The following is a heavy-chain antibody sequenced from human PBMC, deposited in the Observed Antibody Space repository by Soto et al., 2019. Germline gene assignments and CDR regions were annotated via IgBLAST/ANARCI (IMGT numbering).Heavy chain of an antibody. CDR1: DKTFLSYG. Sequence: QVQLVQSGAEVKKPGASVKVSCKASDKTFLSYGISWVRQGPGQGLEWMGWISPYNGNTTYAQKLQGRVTMTTDTSTSTAYMELRSLRSDETAVYYCATQIDTVMVFRDWGQGTLVTVSS. J-gene: IGHJ4*02. D-gene: IGHD5-18*01. V-gene: IGHV1-18*01. CDR2: ISPYNGNT. CDR3: ATQIDTVMVFRD.